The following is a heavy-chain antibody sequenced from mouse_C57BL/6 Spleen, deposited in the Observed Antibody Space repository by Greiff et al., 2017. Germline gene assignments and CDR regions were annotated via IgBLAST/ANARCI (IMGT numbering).Heavy chain of an antibody. V-gene: IGHV1-74*01. D-gene: IGHD2-5*01. CDR2: IDPSDSDT. CDR3: AITAYYSNYGGDFDY. J-gene: IGHJ2*01. Sequence: QVQLKQPGAELVKPGASVKLSCKASGYTFTSYWMHWVKQRPGRGLEWIGRIDPSDSDTNYNQKFKGKATLTVDKSSSTAYMQLSSLTSEDSAVYYCAITAYYSNYGGDFDYWGQGTTLTVSS. CDR1: GYTFTSYW.